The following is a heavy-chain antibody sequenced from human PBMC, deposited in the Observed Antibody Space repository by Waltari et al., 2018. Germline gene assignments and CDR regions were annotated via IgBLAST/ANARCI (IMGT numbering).Heavy chain of an antibody. V-gene: IGHV3-7*01. CDR2: IKHDGTES. CDR1: GFNFNNYW. J-gene: IGHJ4*02. Sequence: EVQLLASGFGLVQPGASLRFSCAASGFNFNNYWMAWVRQAPGKGLEWVANIKHDGTESHYVGSVKGRFTVSRDNAHNLMYLQMDSLRVEDTAVYYCSVSLNSWGQGTLVTVSS. CDR3: SVSLNS.